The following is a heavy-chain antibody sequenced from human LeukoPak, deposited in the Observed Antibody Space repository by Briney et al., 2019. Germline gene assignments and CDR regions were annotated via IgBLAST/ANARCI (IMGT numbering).Heavy chain of an antibody. Sequence: PGGSLRLSCAASGFTFSSYAMHWVRQAPGKGLEWVAVISYDGSNKYYADSVKGRFTISRDNSKNTLYLQMNSLRAEDTAVYYCARDRGLLRLQYYFDYWGQGTLVTVSS. J-gene: IGHJ4*02. CDR2: ISYDGSNK. CDR3: ARDRGLLRLQYYFDY. CDR1: GFTFSSYA. V-gene: IGHV3-30-3*01. D-gene: IGHD2-15*01.